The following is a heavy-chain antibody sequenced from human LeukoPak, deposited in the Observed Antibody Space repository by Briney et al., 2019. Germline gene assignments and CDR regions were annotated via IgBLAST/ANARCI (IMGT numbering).Heavy chain of an antibody. V-gene: IGHV3-7*01. D-gene: IGHD6-19*01. CDR3: ARDGLPVAVDY. CDR1: GFTFSRYW. Sequence: GGSLRLSCAASGFTFSRYWMSWVRQAPGKGLEWVANIKQDGGEKYYLDSVKGRFTVSRDNAKNSLYLQMNSLRAEDTAVYYCARDGLPVAVDYWGQGTLVTVSS. CDR2: IKQDGGEK. J-gene: IGHJ4*02.